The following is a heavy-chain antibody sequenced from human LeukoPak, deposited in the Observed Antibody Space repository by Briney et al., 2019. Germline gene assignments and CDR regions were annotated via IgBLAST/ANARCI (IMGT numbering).Heavy chain of an antibody. CDR1: GYSFLTHW. Sequence: GESLKISCKGSGYSFLTHWIGWVRQTPGKGLEWMGIIYPGDSDTRDSPSFQGQVIISADKSISTAYLQWSSLKASDTAMYYCARRTDSSSDYWGQGTLVTVSS. CDR2: IYPGDSDT. V-gene: IGHV5-51*01. J-gene: IGHJ4*02. CDR3: ARRTDSSSDY. D-gene: IGHD3-22*01.